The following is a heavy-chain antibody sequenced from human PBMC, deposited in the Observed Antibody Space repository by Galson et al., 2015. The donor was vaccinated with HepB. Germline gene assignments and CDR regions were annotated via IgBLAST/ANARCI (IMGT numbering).Heavy chain of an antibody. Sequence: SLRLSCAASGFTFSGSAIHWVRQASGKGPEWVGRIRSKGNDYATSYVESLKGRFTISRDDSRNMAYLHMKSLKTEDTAVYYCSRARPENWKDVNFDSWGQGTLVTVSS. CDR2: IRSKGNDYAT. V-gene: IGHV3-73*01. J-gene: IGHJ4*02. CDR1: GFTFSGSA. CDR3: SRARPENWKDVNFDS. D-gene: IGHD1-1*01.